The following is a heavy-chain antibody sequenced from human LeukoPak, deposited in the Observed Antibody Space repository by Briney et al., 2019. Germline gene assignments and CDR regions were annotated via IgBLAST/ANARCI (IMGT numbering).Heavy chain of an antibody. V-gene: IGHV4-59*08. D-gene: IGHD2-2*01. CDR1: GGSINRHY. Sequence: PSETLSLTCTVSGGSINRHYWSWIRQTPGKGPEWIGYTSYRGTTNYNPSLKSRVTISVDTSNNQFSLRLSSVTAADTAVYYCATNAGPAALDAIDIWGQGTIVTVSS. CDR2: TSYRGTT. CDR3: ATNAGPAALDAIDI. J-gene: IGHJ3*02.